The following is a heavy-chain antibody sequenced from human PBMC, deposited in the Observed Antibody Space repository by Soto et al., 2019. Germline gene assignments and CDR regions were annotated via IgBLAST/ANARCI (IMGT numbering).Heavy chain of an antibody. J-gene: IGHJ4*02. CDR1: GFTFSSYA. V-gene: IGHV3-30-3*01. CDR3: AREYD. CDR2: ISYDGSNK. Sequence: QVQLVESGGGVVQPGRSLRLSCAASGFTFSSYAMHWVRQAPGKGLEWVAVISYDGSNKYYADSVKGRFTISRDNSKNTLFLQMDGLRAEDTAVYYCAREYDWGQGTLVTVSS.